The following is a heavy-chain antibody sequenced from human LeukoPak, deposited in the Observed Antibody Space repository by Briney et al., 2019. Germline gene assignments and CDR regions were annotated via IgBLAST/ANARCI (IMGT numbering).Heavy chain of an antibody. CDR3: ARGSAAGTFIFDY. Sequence: ASVKVSCKASGYSFGSKSMHWVRQAPGQGLEWMGWINPNSGGTNYAQKFQGRVTMTRDTSISTAYMELSRLRSDDTAVYYCARGSAAGTFIFDYWGQGTLVTVSS. D-gene: IGHD6-13*01. CDR2: INPNSGGT. V-gene: IGHV1-2*02. CDR1: GYSFGSKS. J-gene: IGHJ4*02.